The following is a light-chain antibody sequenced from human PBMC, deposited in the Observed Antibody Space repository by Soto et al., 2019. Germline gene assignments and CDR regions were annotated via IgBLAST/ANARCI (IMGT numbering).Light chain of an antibody. CDR2: GAS. Sequence: EIVLTQSPGTLSLSPGERATLSCRASQSVSSSYLAWYQQKPGQAPRLLIYGASSRATGIPDRFSGSGSGTDFTLTISRLETEDFAVYYCQQRAFGGGTKVEIK. CDR3: QQRA. CDR1: QSVSSSY. V-gene: IGKV3-20*01. J-gene: IGKJ4*01.